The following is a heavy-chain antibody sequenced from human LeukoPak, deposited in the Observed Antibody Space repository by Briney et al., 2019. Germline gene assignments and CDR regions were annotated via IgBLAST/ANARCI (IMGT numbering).Heavy chain of an antibody. V-gene: IGHV3-23*01. D-gene: IGHD5-18*01. CDR1: GYTFSNYG. CDR2: ISGSGGRT. J-gene: IGHJ4*02. CDR3: AKDRKDGNTYGDLDY. Sequence: GGSLRLSCAVSGYTFSNYGIHWVRQAPGKGLEWVSAISGSGGRTYYADSVKGRFTISRDNSRNTLYLQMNSLRVEDTAVYFCAKDRKDGNTYGDLDYWGQGTLVTVSS.